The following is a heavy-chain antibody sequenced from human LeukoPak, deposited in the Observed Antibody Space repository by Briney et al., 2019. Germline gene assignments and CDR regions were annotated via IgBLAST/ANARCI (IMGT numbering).Heavy chain of an antibody. Sequence: ASVKVSCKASGYTFTGYYLHWVRQAPGQGLEWVGWINPNSGGTNYAQKFQGRVTMTRDTSISTAYMELSRLRSDDTAVYYCARVPGGVTTWFDPWGQGTLVTVSS. CDR2: INPNSGGT. CDR1: GYTFTGYY. D-gene: IGHD3-16*01. J-gene: IGHJ5*02. V-gene: IGHV1-2*02. CDR3: ARVPGGVTTWFDP.